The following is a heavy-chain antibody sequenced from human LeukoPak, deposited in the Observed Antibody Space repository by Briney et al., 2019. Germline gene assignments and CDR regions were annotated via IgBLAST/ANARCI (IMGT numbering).Heavy chain of an antibody. CDR2: IRFDGTNK. V-gene: IGHV3-30*02. Sequence: PGGSLRLSCTASGFTFSYYGMHWVRQAPGKGLEWVAFIRFDGTNKYYADSVKGRFTISRDNSNTALYLQMNSLRAEDTAVHYCAKDRSGVYYDTSGYRYPLIDLDAIDIWGRGTTVTVSS. J-gene: IGHJ3*02. CDR1: GFTFSYYG. D-gene: IGHD3-22*01. CDR3: AKDRSGVYYDTSGYRYPLIDLDAIDI.